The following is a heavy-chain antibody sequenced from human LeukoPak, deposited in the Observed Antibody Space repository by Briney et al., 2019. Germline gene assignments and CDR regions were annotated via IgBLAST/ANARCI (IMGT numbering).Heavy chain of an antibody. Sequence: SVTVSCKASGGTFSSYAISWVRQAPGQGLEWMGGIIPIFGTANYAQKFQGRVTITTDESTSTAYMELSSQRSEDTAVYYCARDRGQWLVPQQVFFGMDVWGQGTTVTVSS. J-gene: IGHJ6*02. CDR3: ARDRGQWLVPQQVFFGMDV. CDR2: IIPIFGTA. V-gene: IGHV1-69*05. CDR1: GGTFSSYA. D-gene: IGHD6-19*01.